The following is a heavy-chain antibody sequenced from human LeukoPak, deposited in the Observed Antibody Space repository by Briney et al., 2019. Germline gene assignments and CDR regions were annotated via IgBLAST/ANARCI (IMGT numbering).Heavy chain of an antibody. D-gene: IGHD3-22*01. J-gene: IGHJ5*02. CDR1: GGSFSGYY. V-gene: IGHV4-34*01. CDR2: INHSGST. CDR3: ARGQYYDSSTNWFDP. Sequence: PSETLSLTCAVYGGSFSGYYWSWIRQPPGKGLEWIGEINHSGSTNYNPSLKSRVTISVDTSKNQFSLKLSSVTAADTAVYYCARGQYYDSSTNWFDPWGRGTLVTVSS.